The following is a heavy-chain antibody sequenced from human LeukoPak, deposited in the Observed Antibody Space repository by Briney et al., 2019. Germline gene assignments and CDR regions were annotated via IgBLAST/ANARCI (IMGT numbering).Heavy chain of an antibody. CDR3: ARDPGQLSSFGGKGRFGERVFDY. J-gene: IGHJ4*02. D-gene: IGHD4-23*01. V-gene: IGHV3-11*04. CDR2: ISSSGSTI. CDR1: GFTFSDYY. Sequence: PGGSLRLSCAASGFTFSDYYMSWIRQAPGKGLEWVSYISSSGSTIYYADSVKGRFTISRDNAKNSLYLQMNSLRAEDTAVYYCARDPGQLSSFGGKGRFGERVFDYWGQGTLVTVSS.